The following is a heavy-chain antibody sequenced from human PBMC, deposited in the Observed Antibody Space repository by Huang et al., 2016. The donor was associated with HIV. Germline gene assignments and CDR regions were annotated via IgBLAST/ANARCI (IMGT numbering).Heavy chain of an antibody. Sequence: QVQLQESGPGPVKPSQTLSLTCTVSGDSLSSGGYLWSWIRQSPGKGLEWIGSIYSTGTTSYNPALRSRVTMSVDTSKNQFARRLTSVTAEDTAVYYCARDRITQCNGGRCYSDWSDPWGQGTLVIVSS. CDR2: IYSTGTT. CDR1: GDSLSSGGYL. V-gene: IGHV4-30-4*08. D-gene: IGHD2-15*01. CDR3: ARDRITQCNGGRCYSDWSDP. J-gene: IGHJ5*02.